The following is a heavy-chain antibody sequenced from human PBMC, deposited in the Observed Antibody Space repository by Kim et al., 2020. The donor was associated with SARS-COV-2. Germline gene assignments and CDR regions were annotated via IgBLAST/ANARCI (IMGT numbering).Heavy chain of an antibody. V-gene: IGHV3-30*02. J-gene: IGHJ6*02. D-gene: IGHD6-6*01. CDR3: AKDGAGSSLHYYYGMDV. Sequence: VEGRFTISRDNSKNALYLQMNSLRAEDTAVYYCAKDGAGSSLHYYYGMDVWGQGTTVTVSS.